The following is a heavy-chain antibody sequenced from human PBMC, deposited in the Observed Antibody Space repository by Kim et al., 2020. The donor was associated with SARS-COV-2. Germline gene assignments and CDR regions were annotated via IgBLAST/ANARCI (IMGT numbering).Heavy chain of an antibody. CDR3: ARNLGMGGGFDP. J-gene: IGHJ5*02. Sequence: NYAQKFQGWVTVTRDTSISTAYMELSRLRSDDTAVYYCARNLGMGGGFDPWGQGTLVTVSS. D-gene: IGHD3-16*01. V-gene: IGHV1-2*04.